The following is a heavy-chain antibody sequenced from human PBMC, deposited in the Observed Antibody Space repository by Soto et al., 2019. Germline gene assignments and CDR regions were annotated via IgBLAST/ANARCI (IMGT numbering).Heavy chain of an antibody. J-gene: IGHJ5*02. CDR1: GFTFSSYA. Sequence: GGSLRLSCAASGFTFSSYAMSWVRQAPGKGLEWVSAISGSGGSTYYADSVKGRFTISRDNSKNTPYLQMNSLRAEDTAVYYCAKDEYYYDSSGYHYPWGQGTLVTVSS. D-gene: IGHD3-22*01. CDR3: AKDEYYYDSSGYHYP. V-gene: IGHV3-23*01. CDR2: ISGSGGST.